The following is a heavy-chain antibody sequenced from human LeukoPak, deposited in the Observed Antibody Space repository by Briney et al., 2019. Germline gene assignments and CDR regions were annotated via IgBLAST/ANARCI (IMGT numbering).Heavy chain of an antibody. D-gene: IGHD6-13*01. CDR1: GGSVSSGSYY. CDR2: IYYSGST. CDR3: ARDRVAAASLDY. V-gene: IGHV4-61*01. Sequence: SETLSLTCTVSGGSVSSGSYYWSWIRQPPGKGLEWIGCIYYSGSTNYNPSLKSRGTISVDTSKNQFSLKLSSVTAADTAVYYCARDRVAAASLDYWGQGTLVTVSS. J-gene: IGHJ4*02.